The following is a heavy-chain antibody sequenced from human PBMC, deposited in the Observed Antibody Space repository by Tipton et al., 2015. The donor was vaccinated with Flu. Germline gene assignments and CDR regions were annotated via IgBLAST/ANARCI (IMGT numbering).Heavy chain of an antibody. CDR3: ARAPSGGSSIAARPNWFDP. J-gene: IGHJ5*02. CDR2: INHSGST. V-gene: IGHV4-34*01. CDR1: GGSFSGYY. Sequence: TLSLTCAVYGGSFSGYYWSWIRQPPGKGLEWIGEINHSGSTNYNPSLKSRVTISVDTSKNQSSLKLSSVTAADTAVYYCARAPSGGSSIAARPNWFDPWGHGTLVTVSS. D-gene: IGHD6-6*01.